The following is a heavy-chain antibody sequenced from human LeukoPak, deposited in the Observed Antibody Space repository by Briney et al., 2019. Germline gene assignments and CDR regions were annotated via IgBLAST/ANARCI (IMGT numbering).Heavy chain of an antibody. V-gene: IGHV3-23*01. D-gene: IGHD4-17*01. CDR3: AKDAYGDYPDAFDI. CDR1: RFTFSSYA. Sequence: GGSLRLSCAASRFTFSSYAMSWVRQAPGKGLEWVSSISSRGGYTYYADSVKGRFTVSRDNSKNTLYLQMNSLRAEDTAVYYCAKDAYGDYPDAFDIWGQGTMVTVSS. CDR2: ISSRGGYT. J-gene: IGHJ3*02.